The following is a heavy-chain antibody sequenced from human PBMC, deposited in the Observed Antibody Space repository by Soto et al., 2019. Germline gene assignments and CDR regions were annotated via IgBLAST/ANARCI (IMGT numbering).Heavy chain of an antibody. CDR3: ASVSNWNYELNYYMDV. Sequence: ASVKVSCKASGYTFTSYAMHWVRQAPGQRLEWMGWINAGNGNTKYSQKFQGRVTITRDTSASTAYMELSSLRSEDTAVYYCASVSNWNYELNYYMDVWGKGTTVTVSS. D-gene: IGHD1-7*01. J-gene: IGHJ6*03. V-gene: IGHV1-3*01. CDR2: INAGNGNT. CDR1: GYTFTSYA.